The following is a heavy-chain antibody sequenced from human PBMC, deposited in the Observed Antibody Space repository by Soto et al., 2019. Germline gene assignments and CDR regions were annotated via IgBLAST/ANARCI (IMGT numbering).Heavy chain of an antibody. CDR3: ARDRGTGYFDY. CDR1: GFTFSTFG. V-gene: IGHV3-33*01. Sequence: QVQLVESGGGVVQPGRSLRLSCAASGFTFSTFGMHWVRQAPGKGLEWVALIWFDGTNENYAESLKGRFTISRDNSKNTLYLQMNSLRAEDTAVYYCARDRGTGYFDYWGQGTLVTVSS. J-gene: IGHJ4*02. CDR2: IWFDGTNE.